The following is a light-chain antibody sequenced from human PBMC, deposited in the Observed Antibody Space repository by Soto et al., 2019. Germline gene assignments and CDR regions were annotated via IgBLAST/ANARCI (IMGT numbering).Light chain of an antibody. J-gene: IGKJ5*01. CDR2: KIS. CDR1: QSLVYSDGNTY. Sequence: VVMTQSPLSLPVTLGQPASISCRSSQSLVYSDGNTYLNWFQQRPGQSPRRLIYKISNRDSGVPDRFSGSGSGTDFTLKISRVDAEDVGVYYCMQGTHWPLTFGQGTRLEIK. CDR3: MQGTHWPLT. V-gene: IGKV2-30*01.